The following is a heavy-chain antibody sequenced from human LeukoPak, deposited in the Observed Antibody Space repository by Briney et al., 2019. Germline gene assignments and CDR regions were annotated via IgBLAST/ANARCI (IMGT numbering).Heavy chain of an antibody. Sequence: GGSLRLSCAASGFTFSSYAMHWVRQAPGKGLEWVAVISYDGSNKYYADSVKGRFTISRDNSKNTLYLQMNSLRAEDTAVYYCARDPRRNIYYYYMDVWGKGTTVTVSS. CDR3: ARDPRRNIYYYYMDV. CDR2: ISYDGSNK. D-gene: IGHD1-14*01. CDR1: GFTFSSYA. J-gene: IGHJ6*03. V-gene: IGHV3-30*01.